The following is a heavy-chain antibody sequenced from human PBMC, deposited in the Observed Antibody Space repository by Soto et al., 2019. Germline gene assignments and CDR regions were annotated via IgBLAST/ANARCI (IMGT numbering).Heavy chain of an antibody. CDR2: MYYSGST. D-gene: IGHD3-10*01. V-gene: IGHV4-39*01. Sequence: QLQLQESGPGLVKPSETLSLTCTVSGGSISSSSYYWGWIRQPPGKGLEWVGSMYYSGSTYYNPSLKSRVTISVDTSKNRFSLMLSSVTAADTAVYYCARHSRHITMVRGVIDIFDYWGQGTLVTVSS. CDR3: ARHSRHITMVRGVIDIFDY. J-gene: IGHJ4*02. CDR1: GGSISSSSYY.